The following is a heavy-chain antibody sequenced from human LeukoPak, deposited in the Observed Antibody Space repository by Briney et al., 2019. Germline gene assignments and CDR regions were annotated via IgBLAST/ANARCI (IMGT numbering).Heavy chain of an antibody. CDR2: ISYDASTK. Sequence: GGSLRLSCAASGFTFSTYAMHWVRQAPGKGLEWVAVISYDASTKYYADSVKGRFTISRDNSKNTVYLQMNSLRAEDTAVYYCAGDPSQDDYWGQGALVTVSS. CDR3: AGDPSQDDY. V-gene: IGHV3-30-3*01. CDR1: GFTFSTYA. J-gene: IGHJ4*02.